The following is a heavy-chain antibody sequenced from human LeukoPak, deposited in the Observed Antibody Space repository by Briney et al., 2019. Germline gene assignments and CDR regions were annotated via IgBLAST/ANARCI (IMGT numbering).Heavy chain of an antibody. Sequence: GGSLRLSCAASGFTFSNYDMHWVRQGTGKSLEWVSAIGAAGNTNYAGSVKGRFTISRENAKNSLYLRMNSLRAGDTAMYYCARVKSDSNGWYHVLDWGQGTLVTVSS. CDR3: ARVKSDSNGWYHVLD. J-gene: IGHJ4*02. CDR1: GFTFSNYD. CDR2: IGAAGNT. V-gene: IGHV3-13*01. D-gene: IGHD6-19*01.